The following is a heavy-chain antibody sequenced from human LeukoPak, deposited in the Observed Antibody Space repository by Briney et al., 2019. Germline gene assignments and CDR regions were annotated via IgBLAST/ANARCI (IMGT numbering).Heavy chain of an antibody. CDR3: ARCSRSSTDCYSAFDI. D-gene: IGHD2-2*02. CDR2: ITNWNGGST. Sequence: GGSLSLSCDPSGFRLDVYGTSWVRPSTDEGVEWVSAITNWNGGSTGYSDSVRGRFTISRDNANNSIYLQMNSLRAEDTALYYCARCSRSSTDCYSAFDIWGQGTMVTVSS. J-gene: IGHJ3*02. CDR1: GFRLDVYG. V-gene: IGHV3-20*04.